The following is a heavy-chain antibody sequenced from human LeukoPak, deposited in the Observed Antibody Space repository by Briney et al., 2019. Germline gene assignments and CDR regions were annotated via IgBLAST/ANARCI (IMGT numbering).Heavy chain of an antibody. V-gene: IGHV3-7*01. J-gene: IGHJ4*02. Sequence: GGSLRLSCATSGFTFRNFWMHWVRQAPGEGLEWVGGIKQDGSETYYVEPVKGRFTISRDNAKNSLVLQMNSLRAEDTAVYYCASGDWFSGRAEFFFDFWGQGTLVTVSS. CDR2: IKQDGSET. CDR3: ASGDWFSGRAEFFFDF. D-gene: IGHD3-9*01. CDR1: GFTFRNFW.